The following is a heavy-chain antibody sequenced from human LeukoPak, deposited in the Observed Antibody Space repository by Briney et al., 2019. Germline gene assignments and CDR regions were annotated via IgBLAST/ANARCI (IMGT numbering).Heavy chain of an antibody. V-gene: IGHV3-30*12. D-gene: IGHD4-17*01. CDR1: GFTFSNYG. CDR2: IRYVGSDK. CDR3: ARENDYALDY. Sequence: GGSLRLSCAASGFTFSNYGMHWVRQVPGKGLEWVAVIRYVGSDKYYADSVKGRFTVSRDNYQNTMYLQMNSLRAEDTAVYYCARENDYALDYWGQGTLVTVSS. J-gene: IGHJ4*02.